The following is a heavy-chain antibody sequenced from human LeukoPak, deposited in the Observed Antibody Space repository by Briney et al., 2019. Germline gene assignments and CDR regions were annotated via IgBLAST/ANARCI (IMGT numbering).Heavy chain of an antibody. Sequence: SQTLSLTCTVSGGSISSGSYYWSWIRQPAGKGLEWIGRIYTSGSTNYNPSLKSRVTISVDTSKNQFSLKLSSVTAADTAVYYCARVSVFGVVDDAFDLWGQGTMVTVYS. CDR1: GGSISSGSYY. CDR2: IYTSGST. J-gene: IGHJ3*01. D-gene: IGHD3-3*01. CDR3: ARVSVFGVVDDAFDL. V-gene: IGHV4-61*02.